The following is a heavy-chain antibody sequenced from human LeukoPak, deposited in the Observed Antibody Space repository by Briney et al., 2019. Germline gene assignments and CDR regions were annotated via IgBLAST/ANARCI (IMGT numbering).Heavy chain of an antibody. V-gene: IGHV4-38-2*01. Sequence: SETLSLTCAVSGYSISSGYYWGWIRQPPGKGLEWIGSIYHSGSTYYNPSLKRRVTISVDTSKNQFSLKLSSVTAADTAVYYCARTYDFWSGYLPYYFDYWGQGTLVTVSS. J-gene: IGHJ4*02. CDR3: ARTYDFWSGYLPYYFDY. CDR1: GYSISSGYY. D-gene: IGHD3-3*01. CDR2: IYHSGST.